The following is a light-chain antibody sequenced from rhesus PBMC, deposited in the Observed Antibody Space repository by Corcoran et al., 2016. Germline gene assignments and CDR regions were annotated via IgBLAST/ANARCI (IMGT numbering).Light chain of an antibody. V-gene: IGKV1-22*01. J-gene: IGKJ1*01. CDR3: QQYSSSPWT. CDR2: KAS. Sequence: DIQMTQSPSSLSASVGDTVTITCRASQSINSWLAWYQPKPGKAPKLLIYKASTLQGGVPSRFRGSGSGTDFTLTISSLLSEDFATYFCQQYSSSPWTFGQGTKVEIK. CDR1: QSINSW.